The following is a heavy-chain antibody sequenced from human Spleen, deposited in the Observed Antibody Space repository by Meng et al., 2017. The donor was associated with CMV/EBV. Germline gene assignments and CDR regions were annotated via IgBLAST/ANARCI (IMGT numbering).Heavy chain of an antibody. CDR2: ISGSGGST. CDR1: GFTFSSYA. CDR3: AKDLRGSTSR. D-gene: IGHD2-2*01. V-gene: IGHV3-23*01. Sequence: RLSCAAAGFTFSSYAMSWVRQTPGRGLEWVSAISGSGGSTFYADSVKGRFTISRDNSKNTLYLQMNSLRAEDTALYYCAKDLRGSTSRWGQGTLVTVSS. J-gene: IGHJ4*02.